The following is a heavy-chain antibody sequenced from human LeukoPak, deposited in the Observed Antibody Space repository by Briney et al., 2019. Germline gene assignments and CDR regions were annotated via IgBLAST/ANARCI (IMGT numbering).Heavy chain of an antibody. CDR3: ARGRFGELSVATFDI. D-gene: IGHD3-10*01. J-gene: IGHJ3*02. CDR2: IWYDGTNK. Sequence: PGRSLRLSCAASGFTFNNYGMHWVRQAPGKGLEWVALIWYDGTNKYYGDSVKGRFTISRDNSKNTLYLQMNSLRAEDTAVYYSARGRFGELSVATFDIWGQGTMVTVSS. V-gene: IGHV3-33*01. CDR1: GFTFNNYG.